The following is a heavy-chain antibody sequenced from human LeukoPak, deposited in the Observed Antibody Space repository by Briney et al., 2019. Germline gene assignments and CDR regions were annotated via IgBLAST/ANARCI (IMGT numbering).Heavy chain of an antibody. D-gene: IGHD4-17*01. CDR3: ARDLVTVTKGFDI. CDR1: DDSFSSHY. V-gene: IGHV4-59*11. J-gene: IGHJ3*02. Sequence: SETLSLTCAVSDDSFSSHYWTWIRQPPGKGLEWIGYISYIGSTNYNPSLKSRVSISIDTSKNQFSLKLSSVTAADTAVYYCARDLVTVTKGFDIWGQGTMVSVSS. CDR2: ISYIGST.